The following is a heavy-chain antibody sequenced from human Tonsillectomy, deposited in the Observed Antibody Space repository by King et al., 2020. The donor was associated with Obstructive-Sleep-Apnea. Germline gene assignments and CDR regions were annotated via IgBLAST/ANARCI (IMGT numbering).Heavy chain of an antibody. J-gene: IGHJ4*02. D-gene: IGHD3-22*01. CDR2: ISGSGGST. Sequence: VQLVESGGGLLQPGGSLRLSCAASGFTFSSYAMSWVRQAPGKGLEWVSGISGSGGSTYYADSVKGRFTSSRDNSKNTLYLQMNSLRAEDTAVYYCASFAQWLSEQVDYWGQGTLVTVSS. V-gene: IGHV3-23*04. CDR3: ASFAQWLSEQVDY. CDR1: GFTFSSYA.